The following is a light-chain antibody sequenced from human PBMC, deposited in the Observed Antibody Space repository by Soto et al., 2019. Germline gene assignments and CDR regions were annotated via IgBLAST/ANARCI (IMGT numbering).Light chain of an antibody. CDR3: ISYTSSNTLV. CDR1: SSDIGGYNY. Sequence: QSALTQPASVSRSPGQSITISCTGGSSDIGGYNYVSWFQQHPGKAPKLMIYEVTNRPSGVSNRFSGSKSGSTASLTISGLQAEDEADYYCISYTSSNTLVFGTGTKLTVL. V-gene: IGLV2-14*01. J-gene: IGLJ1*01. CDR2: EVT.